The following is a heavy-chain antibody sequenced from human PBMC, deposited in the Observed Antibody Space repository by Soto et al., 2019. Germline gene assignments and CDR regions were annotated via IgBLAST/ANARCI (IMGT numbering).Heavy chain of an antibody. D-gene: IGHD4-17*01. CDR2: MNKDGSLI. J-gene: IGHJ4*02. V-gene: IGHV3-74*01. Sequence: EVLLVESGGGIVRPGGSLRLSCTTSGFPFGGEWMHWVRQVPGKGLEWVSRMNKDGSLIAYADSVRGRLTISRDNAKSTLYLQMNSLRPEDTALYFCVRPYGDPPGWGQGTLVTVSS. CDR3: VRPYGDPPG. CDR1: GFPFGGEW.